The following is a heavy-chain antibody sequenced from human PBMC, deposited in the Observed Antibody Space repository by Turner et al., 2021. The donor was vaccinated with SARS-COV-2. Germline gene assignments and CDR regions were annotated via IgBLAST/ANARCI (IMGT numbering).Heavy chain of an antibody. CDR3: ARDSQIDYYDSSGYPLSLGGMDV. Sequence: QVQLVESGGGVVQPGRSLRLSCAASGFTFSSYAMHWVRQAPGKGLEWVAVISYDGSNKYYADSVKGRFTISRDNSKNTLYLQMNSLRAEDTAVYYCARDSQIDYYDSSGYPLSLGGMDVWGQGTTVTDSS. CDR2: ISYDGSNK. V-gene: IGHV3-30-3*01. CDR1: GFTFSSYA. J-gene: IGHJ6*02. D-gene: IGHD3-22*01.